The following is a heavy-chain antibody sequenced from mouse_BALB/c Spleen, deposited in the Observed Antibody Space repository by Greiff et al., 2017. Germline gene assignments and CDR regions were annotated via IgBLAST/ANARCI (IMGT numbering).Heavy chain of an antibody. CDR3: ARQDGYGYFDV. D-gene: IGHD2-3*01. V-gene: IGHV3-2*02. J-gene: IGHJ1*01. CDR1: GYSITSDYA. Sequence: VQLQQSGPGLVKPSQSLSLTCTVTGYSITSDYAWNWIRQFPGNKLEWMGYISYSGSTSYNPSLKSRISITRDTSKNQFFLQLNSVTTEDTATYYCARQDGYGYFDVWGAGTTVTVSS. CDR2: ISYSGST.